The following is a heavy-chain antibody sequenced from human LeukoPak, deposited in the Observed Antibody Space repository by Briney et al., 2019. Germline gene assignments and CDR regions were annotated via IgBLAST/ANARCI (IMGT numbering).Heavy chain of an antibody. CDR3: ARGSLGYCSGASCYANAFDI. J-gene: IGHJ3*02. Sequence: GGSLRLSCAVSGFTFSSHGMHWVRQAPGKGLEWVAVIWYDGSNKYYADPVKGRSTISRDNSKNTLYLQMNSLRAEDTAVYYCARGSLGYCSGASCYANAFDIWGQGAMVTVSS. D-gene: IGHD2-15*01. V-gene: IGHV3-33*01. CDR2: IWYDGSNK. CDR1: GFTFSSHG.